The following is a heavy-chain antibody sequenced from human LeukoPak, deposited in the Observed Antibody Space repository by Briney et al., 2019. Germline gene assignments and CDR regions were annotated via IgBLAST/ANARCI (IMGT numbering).Heavy chain of an antibody. CDR2: ITSGSSYI. J-gene: IGHJ4*02. CDR1: GFTFSSYN. Sequence: PGGSLRLSCAASGFTFSSYNMNWVRQAPGKGLEWVSSITSGSSYIYYADSVKGRFTISRDNSKNTLYLQMNSLSAEDTALYYCAKDGDDYYGSGSYCDYWGQGTLVTVSS. CDR3: AKDGDDYYGSGSYCDY. V-gene: IGHV3-21*01. D-gene: IGHD3-10*01.